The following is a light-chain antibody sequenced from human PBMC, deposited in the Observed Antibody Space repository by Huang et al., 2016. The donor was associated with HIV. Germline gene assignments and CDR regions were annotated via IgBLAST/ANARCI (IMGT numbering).Light chain of an antibody. CDR2: LGS. CDR1: QNLLYSSGHNR. CDR3: MQGLQTPPT. V-gene: IGKV2-28*01. Sequence: DIVMTPSPLSLPVTPGQPASISCRSSQNLLYSSGHNRLAWYLQKPGRSPQLLVFLGSKRDSGVPDRFTGSGSGTNFTLEISRVEAEDAGTYYCMQGLQTPPTFGQGTKLEI. J-gene: IGKJ2*01.